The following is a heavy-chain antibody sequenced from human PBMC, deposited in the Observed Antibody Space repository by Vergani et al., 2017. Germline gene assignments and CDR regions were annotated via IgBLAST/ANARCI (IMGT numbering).Heavy chain of an antibody. V-gene: IGHV3-30*03. D-gene: IGHD3-10*01. CDR3: EAFGELPDYYYYYGMDV. CDR1: GFTFSSYG. J-gene: IGHJ6*02. Sequence: VQLVESGGGVVQPGRSLRLSCAASGFTFSSYGMHWVRQAPGKGLEWVAVISYDGSNKYYADSVKGRFTISRDNSKNTLYLQMNSLRAEDTAVYYCEAFGELPDYYYYYGMDVWGQGTTVTVSS. CDR2: ISYDGSNK.